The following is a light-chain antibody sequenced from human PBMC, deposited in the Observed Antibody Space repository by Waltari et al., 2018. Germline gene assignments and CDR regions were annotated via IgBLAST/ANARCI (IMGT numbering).Light chain of an antibody. CDR3: QQLQSYPLT. J-gene: IGKJ4*01. CDR1: QGTSNY. Sequence: DIQLTQSPSFLSASVGDRVTITFRTSQGTSNYIAWYQQKPGKAPKHLIHAASTLESWVPSRFSGSGSGTEFSLTISSLQPEDFATYHCQQLQSYPLTFGGGTKVEIK. V-gene: IGKV1-9*01. CDR2: AAS.